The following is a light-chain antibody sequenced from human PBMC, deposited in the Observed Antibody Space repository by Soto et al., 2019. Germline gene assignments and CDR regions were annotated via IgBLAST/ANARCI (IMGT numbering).Light chain of an antibody. V-gene: IGKV1-5*03. J-gene: IGKJ2*01. Sequence: DIQMPQSPTTLYASVGDRAIITCRASQTVRNWLAWFQQKPGAAPKLLIYKASRLESGVSSRFSGSGYGTDFTLTITTLVPGDSATYFCQQYDASPLPFRQGTKREIK. CDR3: QQYDASPLP. CDR1: QTVRNW. CDR2: KAS.